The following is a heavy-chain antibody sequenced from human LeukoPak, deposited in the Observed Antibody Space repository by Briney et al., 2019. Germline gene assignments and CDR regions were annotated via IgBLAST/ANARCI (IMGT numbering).Heavy chain of an antibody. CDR3: AKEGTSSEYFQH. V-gene: IGHV3-33*06. Sequence: PGRSLRLSCAGTGFTFRNYGLHWVRQAPGNGLEWVALIWFDGSKTYYADSVKGRFTISRDNSKNTLYLQMNSLRAEDTAAYYCAKEGTSSEYFQHWGQGTLVTVSS. J-gene: IGHJ1*01. CDR2: IWFDGSKT. D-gene: IGHD2-2*01. CDR1: GFTFRNYG.